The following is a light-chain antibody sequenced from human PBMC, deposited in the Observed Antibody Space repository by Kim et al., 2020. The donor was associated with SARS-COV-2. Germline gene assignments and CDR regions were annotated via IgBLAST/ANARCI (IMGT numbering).Light chain of an antibody. CDR3: YSTDTSARV. CDR1: ALAKRL. J-gene: IGLJ3*02. V-gene: IGLV3-10*01. CDR2: EDT. Sequence: SYELTQPPSVSVSPGQTATITCSGDALAKRLAYWYQQKSGQAPVLVIYEDTKRPSGIPERFSGSSSGTVATLTISGAQAEDEADYYCYSTDTSARVFGGGTKVTVL.